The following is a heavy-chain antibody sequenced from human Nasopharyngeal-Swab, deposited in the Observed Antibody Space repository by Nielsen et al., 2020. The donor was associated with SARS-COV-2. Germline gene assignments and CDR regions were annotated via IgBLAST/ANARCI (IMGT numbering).Heavy chain of an antibody. Sequence: GESLKISCAASGFTLSHYAMSWVRQAPGKGLEWVSSITSSGDRTSNADSAKGRFTISRDNSKNTLYLQMSSLRAEDTAIYYCATPGTRCSGDSCGMWVFDYWGQGTLVTVSS. CDR3: ATPGTRCSGDSCGMWVFDY. CDR2: ITSSGDRT. CDR1: GFTLSHYA. V-gene: IGHV3-23*01. D-gene: IGHD2-15*01. J-gene: IGHJ4*02.